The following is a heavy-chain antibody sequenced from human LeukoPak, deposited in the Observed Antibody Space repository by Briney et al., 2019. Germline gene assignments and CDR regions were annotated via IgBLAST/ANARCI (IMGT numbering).Heavy chain of an antibody. CDR3: ARLSIVGATSAFDI. D-gene: IGHD1-26*01. V-gene: IGHV1-46*01. CDR1: GYTFTSHG. Sequence: GASVKVSCKASGYTFTSHGISWVRQAPGQGLEWMGIINPSGGSTSYAQKFQGRVTMTRDMSTSTVYMELSSLRSEDTAVYYCARLSIVGATSAFDIWGQGTMVTVSS. CDR2: INPSGGST. J-gene: IGHJ3*02.